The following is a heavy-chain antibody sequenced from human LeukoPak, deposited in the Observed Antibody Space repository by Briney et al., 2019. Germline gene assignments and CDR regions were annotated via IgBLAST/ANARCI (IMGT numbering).Heavy chain of an antibody. CDR2: IYTSGST. Sequence: SETLSPTSTVSGGSISSGSYYWSWIRQPAGKGLEWIGRIYTSGSTNYNPSLKSRVTISVDTSKNQFSLKLSSVTAADTAVYYWARGAHYCTNGICYYIHYYYYMDVSGKGTTVTVSS. V-gene: IGHV4-61*02. J-gene: IGHJ6*03. CDR1: GGSISSGSYY. D-gene: IGHD2-8*01. CDR3: ARGAHYCTNGICYYIHYYYYMDV.